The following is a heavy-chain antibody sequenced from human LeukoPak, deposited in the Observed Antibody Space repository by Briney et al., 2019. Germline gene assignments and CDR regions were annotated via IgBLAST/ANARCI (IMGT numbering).Heavy chain of an antibody. J-gene: IGHJ4*02. CDR2: ISSSSSYI. V-gene: IGHV3-21*04. Sequence: PGGSLRLSCAASGFTFSSYSMNWVRQAPGKGLEWVSSISSSSSYIYYADSVKGRFTISRDNAKNTLYLQMNSLRAEDTAVYYCAKPRITMTVAVLPGFDYWGQGTLVTVSS. D-gene: IGHD3-22*01. CDR1: GFTFSSYS. CDR3: AKPRITMTVAVLPGFDY.